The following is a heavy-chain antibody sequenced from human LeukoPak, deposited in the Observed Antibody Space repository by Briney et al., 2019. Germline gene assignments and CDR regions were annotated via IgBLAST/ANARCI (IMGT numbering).Heavy chain of an antibody. CDR1: GFTFSSYA. V-gene: IGHV3-23*01. D-gene: IGHD6-13*01. J-gene: IGHJ2*01. Sequence: GGSLRLSCAASGFTFSSYAMSWVRQAPGKGLEWVSTISGSGGSTYYADSVKGRFTISRDASKSTLFLQMNSLRAEDTAVYYRARVIDSNSWYFDLWGRGTLVTVSS. CDR3: ARVIDSNSWYFDL. CDR2: ISGSGGST.